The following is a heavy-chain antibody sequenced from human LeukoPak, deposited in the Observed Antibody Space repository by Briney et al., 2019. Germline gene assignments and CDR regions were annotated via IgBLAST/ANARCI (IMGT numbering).Heavy chain of an antibody. CDR3: ARGPGMIRADS. J-gene: IGHJ4*02. V-gene: IGHV4-38-2*02. Sequence: SETLSLTCTVSGYSISSGYYWGWIRQPPGKGLEWIGSIYHSGSTYYSPSLKSRVTISVDTSKNEFSLKLSSVTAADTAVYYCARGPGMIRADSWGRGTLVTVSS. D-gene: IGHD3-22*01. CDR1: GYSISSGYY. CDR2: IYHSGST.